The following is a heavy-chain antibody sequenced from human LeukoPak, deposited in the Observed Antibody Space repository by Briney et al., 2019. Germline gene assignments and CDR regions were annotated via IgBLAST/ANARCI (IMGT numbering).Heavy chain of an antibody. D-gene: IGHD3-22*01. Sequence: ASVKVSCKASGYTFTNYYMHWVRQAPGQGLEWMGWISAYNGNTNYAQKLQGRVTMTIDTSTSTAYMELRSLRSDDTAVYYCARALHYYDSSGYSPADYWGQGTLVTVSS. CDR2: ISAYNGNT. CDR3: ARALHYYDSSGYSPADY. V-gene: IGHV1-18*04. J-gene: IGHJ4*02. CDR1: GYTFTNYY.